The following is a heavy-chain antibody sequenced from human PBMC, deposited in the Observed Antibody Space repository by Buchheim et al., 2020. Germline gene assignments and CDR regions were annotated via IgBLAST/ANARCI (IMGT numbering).Heavy chain of an antibody. CDR2: ISYDGSNK. CDR1: GFSFSTYA. D-gene: IGHD6-13*01. Sequence: VQLVESGGGLVQPGGSLRLSCAASGFSFSTYAIHWVRQAPGKGLEWVAVISYDGSNKYYADSVKGRFTISRDNSKNTLYLQMSSLRAEDTAVYYCARGASRYSTSWYYFDYWGQGTL. CDR3: ARGASRYSTSWYYFDY. V-gene: IGHV3-30-3*01. J-gene: IGHJ4*02.